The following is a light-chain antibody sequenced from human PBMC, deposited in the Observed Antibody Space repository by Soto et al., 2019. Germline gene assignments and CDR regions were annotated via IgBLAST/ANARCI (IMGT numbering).Light chain of an antibody. V-gene: IGKV1-5*03. CDR3: QQYNSYSQT. J-gene: IGKJ1*01. Sequence: DIQMTQSPSTLSASVGDRVTFTCRASQSLSSWLAWYQQKPGKAPKLLIYKASTLESGVPSRFSGSGSGTEFTLTXSSLQPDXFATYYCQQYNSYSQTFGQGTQVEIK. CDR2: KAS. CDR1: QSLSSW.